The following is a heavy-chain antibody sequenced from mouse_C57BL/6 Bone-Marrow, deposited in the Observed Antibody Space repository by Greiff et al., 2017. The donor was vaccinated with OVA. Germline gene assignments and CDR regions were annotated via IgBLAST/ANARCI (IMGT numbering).Heavy chain of an antibody. V-gene: IGHV1-15*01. D-gene: IGHD2-14*01. Sequence: QLQQSGAELVRPGASVTLSCKASGYTFTDYEMHWVKQTPVHGLEWIGAIDPETGGTAYNQKFKGKAILTADKSSSTAYMELRSLTSEDSAVYYCTRWGVLYYFDYWGQGTTLTVSS. J-gene: IGHJ2*01. CDR2: IDPETGGT. CDR1: GYTFTDYE. CDR3: TRWGVLYYFDY.